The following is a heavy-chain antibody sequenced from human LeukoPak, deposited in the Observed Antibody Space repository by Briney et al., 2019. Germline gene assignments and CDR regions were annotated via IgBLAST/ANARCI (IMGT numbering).Heavy chain of an antibody. CDR1: GGSISNYY. Sequence: SETLSLTCIVSGGSISNYYWSWIRQPAGKGLEWIGRIYTSGSTDYNPSLKTRVTMSLDTSKNQFSLKMSSVTAADTAVYYCARDKMYQLPHNWFDPWGQGTLVTVPS. V-gene: IGHV4-4*07. J-gene: IGHJ5*02. CDR3: ARDKMYQLPHNWFDP. CDR2: IYTSGST. D-gene: IGHD2-2*01.